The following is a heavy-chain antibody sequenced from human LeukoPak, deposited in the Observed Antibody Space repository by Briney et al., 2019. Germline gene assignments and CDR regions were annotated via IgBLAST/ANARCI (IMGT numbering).Heavy chain of an antibody. CDR1: ELSFSSYV. CDR3: ARDGPKYCSNGVCYAPVDP. Sequence: PGGSLRLSCAASELSFSSYVMYWVCQAPGKGLEWVSAISYNGASTDYAASVKGRFTISRDNAKNSLYLQMNSLRAEDTAVYYCARDGPKYCSNGVCYAPVDPWGQGTLVTVSS. J-gene: IGHJ5*02. V-gene: IGHV3-21*01. D-gene: IGHD2-8*01. CDR2: ISYNGAST.